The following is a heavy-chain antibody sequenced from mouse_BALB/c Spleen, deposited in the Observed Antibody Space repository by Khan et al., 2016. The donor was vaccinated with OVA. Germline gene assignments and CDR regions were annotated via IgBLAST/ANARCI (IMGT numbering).Heavy chain of an antibody. V-gene: IGHV3-2*02. CDR2: ISYSGST. D-gene: IGHD1-1*01. Sequence: EVQLQESGPGLVKPSQSLSLTCTVTGYSITSDYAWNWIRQFPGNKLEWMGYISYSGSTADNPSLKSRISITRDTSKNQVFLQLNSLTTEDTATYSCASIILYYYGSNFEWYYFDYWGQGTTLTVSS. CDR1: GYSITSDYA. J-gene: IGHJ2*01. CDR3: ASIILYYYGSNFEWYYFDY.